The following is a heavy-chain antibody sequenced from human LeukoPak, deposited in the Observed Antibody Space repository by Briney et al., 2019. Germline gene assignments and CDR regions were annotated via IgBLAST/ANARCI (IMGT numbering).Heavy chain of an antibody. CDR3: ARGYGDPAGGMDV. CDR1: GVSISSGGYS. Sequence: KPSQTLSLTCAVSGVSISSGGYSWRWLRQPPGKGLEWIGYIYHSGSTYYHPSLKSRVTISVDRSKNQFSLKLSSVTAADTAVYYCARGYGDPAGGMDVWGQGTTVTVSS. J-gene: IGHJ6*02. CDR2: IYHSGST. V-gene: IGHV4-30-2*01. D-gene: IGHD4-17*01.